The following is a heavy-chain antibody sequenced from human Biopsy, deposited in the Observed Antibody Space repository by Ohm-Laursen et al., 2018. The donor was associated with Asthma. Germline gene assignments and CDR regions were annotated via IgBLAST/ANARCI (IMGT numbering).Heavy chain of an antibody. CDR1: GFAVSRDY. J-gene: IGHJ4*02. V-gene: IGHV3-53*01. CDR3: ARGDSSGWSHYYFDY. CDR2: IYSGGTS. D-gene: IGHD6-19*01. Sequence: SLRLSCAASGFAVSRDYMFWVRQAPGKGLEWVSVIYSGGTSHTADSVRGRFTISRDFSKNTRHLQMHSLRVEDTAVYYCARGDSSGWSHYYFDYWGQGTLVTVSS.